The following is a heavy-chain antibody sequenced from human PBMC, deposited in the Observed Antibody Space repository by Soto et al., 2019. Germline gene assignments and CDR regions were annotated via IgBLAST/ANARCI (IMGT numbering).Heavy chain of an antibody. CDR2: ISNDGSNK. V-gene: IGHV3-30*18. Sequence: QVQLVESGGGVVQPGRSLRLSCAASGFTFSSYGMHWVRQAPGKGLERVSVISNDGSNKYYADSVKGRFTNSRDNSKNTLYLQMDSFGAEDTAVYYCAKSEGYAQCNWLDPGGQRSVVTFCS. CDR3: AKSEGYAQCNWLDP. CDR1: GFTFSSYG. D-gene: IGHD5-12*01. J-gene: IGHJ5*02.